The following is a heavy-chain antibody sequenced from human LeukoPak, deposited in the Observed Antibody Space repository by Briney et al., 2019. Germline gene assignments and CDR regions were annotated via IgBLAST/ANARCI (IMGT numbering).Heavy chain of an antibody. CDR2: IYNGGDT. D-gene: IGHD3-22*01. CDR1: GFTISSNY. CDR3: ARDDSSGYGWYFDL. J-gene: IGHJ2*01. Sequence: GGSLRLSCAASGFTISSNYMNWVRQAPGKGLEWVSAIYNGGDTYYADSVKGRFTISRDNSKNTLYLQMNSLRAEDTAVYYCARDDSSGYGWYFDLWGRGTLVTVSS. V-gene: IGHV3-53*01.